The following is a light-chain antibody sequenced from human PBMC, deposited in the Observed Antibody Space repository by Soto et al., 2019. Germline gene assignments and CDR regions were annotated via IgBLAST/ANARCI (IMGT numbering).Light chain of an antibody. CDR1: QSISSSY. CDR2: GAS. V-gene: IGKV3-15*01. J-gene: IGKJ1*01. CDR3: QQYNNWPRT. Sequence: EVVLTQSPANLALSPWERATLSCRASQSISSSYLAWYQQKPGQAPRLLIYGASTRATGIPARFSGSGSGTEFTLTISSLQSEDFAVYYCQQYNNWPRTFGQGTKVDIK.